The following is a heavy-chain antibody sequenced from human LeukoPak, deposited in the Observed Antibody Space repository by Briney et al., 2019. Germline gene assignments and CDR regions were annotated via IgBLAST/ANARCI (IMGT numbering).Heavy chain of an antibody. Sequence: PGGSLTLSCAASGFTFSSYWMSWVRQAPGKGLEWVANIKQDGSEKYYVDSVKGRFTISRDNAKNSLYLQMNSLRAEDTAVYYCASYSWELPPNWYFDLWGRGTLVTVSS. V-gene: IGHV3-7*01. CDR1: GFTFSSYW. J-gene: IGHJ2*01. D-gene: IGHD1-26*01. CDR3: ASYSWELPPNWYFDL. CDR2: IKQDGSEK.